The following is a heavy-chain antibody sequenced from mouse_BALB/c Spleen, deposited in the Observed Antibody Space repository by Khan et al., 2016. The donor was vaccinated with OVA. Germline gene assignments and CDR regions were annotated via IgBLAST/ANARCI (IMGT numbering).Heavy chain of an antibody. D-gene: IGHD2-12*01. V-gene: IGHV2-4-1*01. CDR1: GFSLITYG. J-gene: IGHJ3*01. Sequence: QVQLKQSGPGLVQPSQSLSITCTVSGFSLITYGVHWVRQSPGKGLEWLGVIWSGGSTDYNAAFISRLSISKDNSKSQVFFIMNSLQADDSAICYCARNSYRYDFTYWGRGTLVTVSA. CDR2: IWSGGST. CDR3: ARNSYRYDFTY.